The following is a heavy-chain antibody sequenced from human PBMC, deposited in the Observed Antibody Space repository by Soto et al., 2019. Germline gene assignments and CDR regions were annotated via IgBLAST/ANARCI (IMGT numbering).Heavy chain of an antibody. J-gene: IGHJ6*02. V-gene: IGHV1-18*04. Sequence: ASVKVSCKASGYTFTSYGISRVRQAPGQGLEWMGWISAYNGNTNYAQKLQGRVTMTTDTSTSTAYMELRSLRSDDTAVYYCARGPFPSYYYYGMDVWGQGTTVTVSS. CDR2: ISAYNGNT. CDR1: GYTFTSYG. CDR3: ARGPFPSYYYYGMDV.